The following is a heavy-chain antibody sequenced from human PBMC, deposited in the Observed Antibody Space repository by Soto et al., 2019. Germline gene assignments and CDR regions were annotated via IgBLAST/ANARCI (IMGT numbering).Heavy chain of an antibody. V-gene: IGHV4-30-4*01. CDR2: IYDSGYT. CDR3: AADRGNSSNWQLDF. J-gene: IGHJ4*02. D-gene: IGHD6-13*01. CDR1: GGSISSGDSF. Sequence: QVQLQESGPGLVKPSQTLSLTCTVSGGSISSGDSFWNWIRQSPGKGLEWIGYIYDSGYTFYNPSLKSRDSMSVDTSKNQFSLKLTSVTAADTAVYYCAADRGNSSNWQLDFWGQGKLVHVSS.